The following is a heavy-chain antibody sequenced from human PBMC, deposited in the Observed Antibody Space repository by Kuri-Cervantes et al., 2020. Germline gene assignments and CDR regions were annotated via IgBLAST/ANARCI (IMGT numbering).Heavy chain of an antibody. CDR1: GGTFSSYA. CDR3: ARGYVTTFVDAFDI. D-gene: IGHD2/OR15-2a*01. Sequence: SVKVSCKASGGTFSSYAISWVRQAPGQGLEWMGGIIPIFGTANYAQKFQGRVTITTDESTSTAYMELSSLRSEDTAVYYCARGYVTTFVDAFDIWGQGTMVTVSS. J-gene: IGHJ3*02. V-gene: IGHV1-69*05. CDR2: IIPIFGTA.